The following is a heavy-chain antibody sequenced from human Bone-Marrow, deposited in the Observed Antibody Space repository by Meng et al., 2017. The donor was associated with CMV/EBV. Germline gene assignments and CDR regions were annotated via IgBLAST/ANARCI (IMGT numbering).Heavy chain of an antibody. CDR3: ARGEGVVGATPFDI. CDR1: GFTFSSYW. Sequence: GGSLRLSCAASGFTFSSYWMHWVRQAPGKGLVWVSRINSDGSSTSYADSVKGRFTISRDNAKNTLYLQMNSLRAEDTAVYYCARGEGVVGATPFDIWGQGKMVTVTS. V-gene: IGHV3-74*01. J-gene: IGHJ3*02. CDR2: INSDGSST. D-gene: IGHD1-26*01.